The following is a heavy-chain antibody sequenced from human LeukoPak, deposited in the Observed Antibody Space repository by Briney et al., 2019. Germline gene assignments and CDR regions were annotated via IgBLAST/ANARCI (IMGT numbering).Heavy chain of an antibody. V-gene: IGHV3-30*02. Sequence: PGGSLRLSCAASGFTLSSYGMHWVRQAPGKGLEWVAFISYDGSNKYYADSVKGRFTISRDNSKNTLYLQMNSLRAEDTAVYYCAKRVRGYSYGYSDYWGQGTLVTVSS. CDR1: GFTLSSYG. J-gene: IGHJ4*02. CDR3: AKRVRGYSYGYSDY. CDR2: ISYDGSNK. D-gene: IGHD5-18*01.